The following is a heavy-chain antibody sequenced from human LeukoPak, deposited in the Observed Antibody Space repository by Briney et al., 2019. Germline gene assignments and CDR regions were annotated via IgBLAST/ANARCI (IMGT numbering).Heavy chain of an antibody. CDR2: IYYSGST. Sequence: SETLSLTCTVSGGSISSYYWSWVRQPPGKGLEWIGYIYYSGSTNYNPSLKSRVTISVDTSKNQFSLKLSSVTAADTAVYYCARGPDYYYYGMDVWGQGTTVTVSS. V-gene: IGHV4-59*01. CDR3: ARGPDYYYYGMDV. J-gene: IGHJ6*02. CDR1: GGSISSYY.